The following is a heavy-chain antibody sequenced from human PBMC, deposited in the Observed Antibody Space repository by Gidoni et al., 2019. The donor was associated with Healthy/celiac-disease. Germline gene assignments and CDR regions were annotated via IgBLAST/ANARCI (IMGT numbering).Heavy chain of an antibody. CDR2: INAGNGNT. V-gene: IGHV1-3*01. J-gene: IGHJ5*02. Sequence: QVQLVQSGAEVKKPGASVKVSCKASGYTFTSYAMHWVRQAPGQRLEWMGWINAGNGNTKYSQKFQGRVTITRDTSASTAYMELSSLRSEDTAVYYCARDLVVVVAATPAGWFDPWGQGTLVTVSS. CDR3: ARDLVVVVAATPAGWFDP. CDR1: GYTFTSYA. D-gene: IGHD2-15*01.